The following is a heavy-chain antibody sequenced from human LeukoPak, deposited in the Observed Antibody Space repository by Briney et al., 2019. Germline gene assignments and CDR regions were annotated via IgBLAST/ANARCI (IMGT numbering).Heavy chain of an antibody. CDR2: INPNSGGT. J-gene: IGHJ5*02. D-gene: IGHD6-13*01. CDR3: ARDHGYSSSFFLPKNWFDP. Sequence: ASVKVSCKASTDNFSKNGITWVRQAPGQGLEWMGWINPNSGGTNYAQKFQGRVTMTRDTSISTAYMELSRLRSDDTAVYYCARDHGYSSSFFLPKNWFDPWGQGTLVTVSS. V-gene: IGHV1-2*02. CDR1: TDNFSKNG.